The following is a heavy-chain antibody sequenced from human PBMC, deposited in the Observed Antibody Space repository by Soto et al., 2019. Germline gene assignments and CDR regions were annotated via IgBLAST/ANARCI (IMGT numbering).Heavy chain of an antibody. CDR3: TIASTYYDFWSGYDAFDI. V-gene: IGHV3-15*07. D-gene: IGHD3-3*01. CDR1: GFTFSNAW. J-gene: IGHJ3*02. Sequence: EVQLVESGGGLVKPGGSLRLSCAASGFTFSNAWMNWVRQAPGKGLEWVGRIKSKTDGGTTDYAAPVKGRFTISRDDSNNTLYLQMNSLKTEDTAVYYCTIASTYYDFWSGYDAFDIWGQGTMVTVSS. CDR2: IKSKTDGGTT.